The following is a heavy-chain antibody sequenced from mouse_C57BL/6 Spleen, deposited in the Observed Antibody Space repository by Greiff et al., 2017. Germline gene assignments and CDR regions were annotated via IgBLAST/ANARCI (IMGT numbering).Heavy chain of an antibody. CDR2: IDPSDSET. Sequence: QVQLQQPGAELVRPGSSVKLSCKASCYTFTSYWMHWVKQRPIQGLEWIGNIDPSDSETHYNQKFKDKATLTVDKSSSTAYMQLSSLTSEDSAVYYCARRGGWYFDVWGTGTTVTVSS. CDR3: ARRGGWYFDV. J-gene: IGHJ1*03. CDR1: CYTFTSYW. V-gene: IGHV1-52*01.